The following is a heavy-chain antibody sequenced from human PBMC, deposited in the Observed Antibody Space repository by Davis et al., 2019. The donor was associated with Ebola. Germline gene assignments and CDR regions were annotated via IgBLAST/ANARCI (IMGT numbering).Heavy chain of an antibody. CDR2: MNPNSGNT. CDR1: GYTFTSYD. Sequence: ASVKVSCKASGYTFTSYDINWVRQATGQGLEWMGWMNPNSGNTGYAQKFQGRVTMTRNTSISTAYMELSSLRSEDTAVYYCARGYSKRNWFDPWGQGTLVTVSS. J-gene: IGHJ5*02. CDR3: ARGYSKRNWFDP. V-gene: IGHV1-8*01. D-gene: IGHD4-11*01.